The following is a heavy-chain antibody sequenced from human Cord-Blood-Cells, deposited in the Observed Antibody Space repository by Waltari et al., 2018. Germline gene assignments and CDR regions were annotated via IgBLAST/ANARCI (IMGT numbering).Heavy chain of an antibody. CDR3: ARDGLYSSSFDY. J-gene: IGHJ4*02. D-gene: IGHD4-4*01. Sequence: QVQLVESGGGVVQPGRSLRLSCAASGFTFSSYGMHWVRQAPGKGLEGVAVIWYDGSNKYYADSVKGRFTIARDNSKNTLYLQMNSLRAEDTAVYYCARDGLYSSSFDYWGQGTLVTVSS. CDR2: IWYDGSNK. V-gene: IGHV3-33*01. CDR1: GFTFSSYG.